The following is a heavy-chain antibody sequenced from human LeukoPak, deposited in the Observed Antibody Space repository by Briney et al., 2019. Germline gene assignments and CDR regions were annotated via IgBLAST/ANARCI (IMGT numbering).Heavy chain of an antibody. CDR2: IIPIFGTA. Sequence: GASVKVSCKASGGTFSSYAISWVRQAPGQGLEWMGGIIPIFGTANYAQKFQGRVAITTDESTSTAYMELSSLRSEDTAVYYCARSYRIGGAFDIWGQGTMVTVSS. CDR1: GGTFSSYA. J-gene: IGHJ3*02. V-gene: IGHV1-69*05. D-gene: IGHD3-16*02. CDR3: ARSYRIGGAFDI.